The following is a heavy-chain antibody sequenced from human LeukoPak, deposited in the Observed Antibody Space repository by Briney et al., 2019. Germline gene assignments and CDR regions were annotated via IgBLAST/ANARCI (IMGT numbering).Heavy chain of an antibody. CDR3: ARGTGYSSSWSEYFQH. CDR2: IKQDGSEK. CDR1: GFTFISYE. J-gene: IGHJ1*01. D-gene: IGHD6-13*01. Sequence: PGGSLRLSCAASGFTFISYEMNWVRQAPGKGLEWVANIKQDGSEKYYVDSVKGRFTISRDNAKNSLYLQMNSLRAEDTAVYYCARGTGYSSSWSEYFQHWGQGTLVTVSS. V-gene: IGHV3-7*01.